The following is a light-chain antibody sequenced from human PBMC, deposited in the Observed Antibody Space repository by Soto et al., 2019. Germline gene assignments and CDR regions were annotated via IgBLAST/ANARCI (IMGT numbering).Light chain of an antibody. Sequence: QSVLTQPASVSGSPGQSITISCTGTSSDVGAYNRVSWYQQHSGKAPKRTIYEVSNRPSGVSNRFSGSKSGNTASLTISGLQAEDEADYYCLSYTTSSSYVFGTGTKGTVL. CDR1: SSDVGAYNR. CDR3: LSYTTSSSYV. CDR2: EVS. V-gene: IGLV2-14*01. J-gene: IGLJ1*01.